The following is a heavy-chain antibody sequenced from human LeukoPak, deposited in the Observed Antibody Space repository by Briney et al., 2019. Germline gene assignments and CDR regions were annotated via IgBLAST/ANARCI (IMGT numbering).Heavy chain of an antibody. J-gene: IGHJ4*02. CDR1: GGSISSSSYY. CDR3: ARLCRGSGWYYFDY. Sequence: KPWETLSLTCTVSGGSISSSSYYWGWIRQPPGKGLEWIVGIYYIGSTYYNPSLKSRVTISVDTSKNQFSLKLSSVTVADTAVYYCARLCRGSGWYYFDYWGQGTLVTVSS. D-gene: IGHD6-19*01. CDR2: IYYIGST. V-gene: IGHV4-39*01.